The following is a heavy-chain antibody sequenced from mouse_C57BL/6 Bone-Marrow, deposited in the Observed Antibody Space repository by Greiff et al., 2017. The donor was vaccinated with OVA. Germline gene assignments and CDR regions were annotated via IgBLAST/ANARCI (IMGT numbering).Heavy chain of an antibody. D-gene: IGHD1-1*01. CDR2: IHPSDSDT. J-gene: IGHJ4*01. V-gene: IGHV1-74*01. CDR1: GYTFTSYW. CDR3: AITPLTTVVARYYAMDY. Sequence: QVQLQQPGAELVKPGASVKVSCKASGYTFTSYWMHWVKQRPGQGLEWIGRIHPSDSDTNYNQKFKGKATLTVDESSSTAYMQLSSLTSEDSAVYYCAITPLTTVVARYYAMDYWGQGTSVTVSS.